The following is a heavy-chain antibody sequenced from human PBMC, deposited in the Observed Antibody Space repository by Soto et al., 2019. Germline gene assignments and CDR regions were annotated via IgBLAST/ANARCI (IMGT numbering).Heavy chain of an antibody. CDR2: IYYSGST. J-gene: IGHJ6*02. Sequence: SSETLSLTCTVSGGSISSGGYYWSWIRQHPGKGLEWIGYIYYSGSTYYNPSLKSRVTISVDTSKNQFSLKLSSVTAADTAVYYCARGRTAYYGSGSYSLYYYYGMDVWGQGTTVTVSS. CDR3: ARGRTAYYGSGSYSLYYYYGMDV. D-gene: IGHD3-10*01. V-gene: IGHV4-31*03. CDR1: GGSISSGGYY.